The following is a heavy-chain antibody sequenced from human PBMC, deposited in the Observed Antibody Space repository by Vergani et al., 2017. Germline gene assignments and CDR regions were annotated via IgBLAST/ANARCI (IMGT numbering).Heavy chain of an antibody. J-gene: IGHJ4*02. D-gene: IGHD3-10*01. Sequence: EVQLVESGGGLVKPGGSLRLSCAASGFTFSSYSMNWVRQALGKGLEWASSISSSSSYIYYADSVKGRFTISRDNAKNSLYLQMNSLRAEDTAVYYCARGRFGSFDYWGQGTLVTVSS. CDR1: GFTFSSYS. V-gene: IGHV3-21*01. CDR2: ISSSSSYI. CDR3: ARGRFGSFDY.